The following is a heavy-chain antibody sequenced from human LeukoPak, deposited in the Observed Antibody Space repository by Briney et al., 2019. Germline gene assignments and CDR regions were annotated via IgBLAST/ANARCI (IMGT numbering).Heavy chain of an antibody. J-gene: IGHJ5*02. CDR1: GYSLKSGYY. CDR3: ARAYNWNYGFSFQYNWFDT. D-gene: IGHD1-7*01. Sequence: SETLSLTCLLSGYSLKSGYYLGLIRQVPGKGLEWVGTFYGSSSPAYSPLLRGRVTMSLDTANNHFSLTLTSVTAADPAVYYGARAYNWNYGFSFQYNWFDTWGQGSLVTVSS. CDR2: FYGSSSP. V-gene: IGHV4-38-2*02.